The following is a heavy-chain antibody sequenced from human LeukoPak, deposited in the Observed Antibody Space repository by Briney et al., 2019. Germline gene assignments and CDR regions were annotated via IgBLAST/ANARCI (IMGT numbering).Heavy chain of an antibody. Sequence: PGGSLRLSCAASGFAFSSYNMNWVRQAPGKRLEWISYIGSSGSPTHYADSVRGRFTISRDNAKNSLYLQMNSLRDDDTALYYCARRPYSDTSGRLSDVWGQGTTVTVSS. D-gene: IGHD3-22*01. CDR2: IGSSGSPT. J-gene: IGHJ6*02. CDR3: ARRPYSDTSGRLSDV. V-gene: IGHV3-48*02. CDR1: GFAFSSYN.